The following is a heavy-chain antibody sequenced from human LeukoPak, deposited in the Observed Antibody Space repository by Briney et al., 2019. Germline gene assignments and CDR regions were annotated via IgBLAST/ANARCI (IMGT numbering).Heavy chain of an antibody. V-gene: IGHV1-2*02. J-gene: IGHJ4*02. CDR3: ARGFTIFGVVIYY. CDR2: INPNSGGT. Sequence: ASVKVSCKASGYTFTGYYMHWVRQAPGQGLEWMGWINPNSGGTNYAQKFQGRVTMTRDTSISTAYMELSRLRSDDTAVYYCARGFTIFGVVIYYWGQGTLVTVSS. CDR1: GYTFTGYY. D-gene: IGHD3-3*01.